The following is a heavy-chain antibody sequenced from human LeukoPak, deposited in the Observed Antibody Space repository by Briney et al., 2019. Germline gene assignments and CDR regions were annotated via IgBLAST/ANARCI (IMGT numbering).Heavy chain of an antibody. CDR1: GGSLSSGGYS. Sequence: PSETLSLTCAVSGGSLSSGGYSWSWIRQPPGKGLEWIGYIYHSGSTYYNPSLKSRVTISVDRSKNQFSLKLSSVTAADTAVYYCARWLAVAGTFDYWGQGTLVTVSS. CDR2: IYHSGST. CDR3: ARWLAVAGTFDY. J-gene: IGHJ4*02. D-gene: IGHD6-19*01. V-gene: IGHV4-30-2*01.